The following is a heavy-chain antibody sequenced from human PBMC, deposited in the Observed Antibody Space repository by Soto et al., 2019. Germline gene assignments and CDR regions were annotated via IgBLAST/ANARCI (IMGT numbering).Heavy chain of an antibody. Sequence: QVQLVESGGGVVQPGRSLRLSCAASGFTFSSYGMHWVRQAPGKGLEWVAVIWYDGSNKYYADSVKGRFTISRDNSKNTLYLQMNSLRAEDTAVYYCARDDIVVVPAARYYYYYGMDVWGQGTTVTVSS. J-gene: IGHJ6*02. CDR1: GFTFSSYG. CDR3: ARDDIVVVPAARYYYYYGMDV. D-gene: IGHD2-2*01. V-gene: IGHV3-33*01. CDR2: IWYDGSNK.